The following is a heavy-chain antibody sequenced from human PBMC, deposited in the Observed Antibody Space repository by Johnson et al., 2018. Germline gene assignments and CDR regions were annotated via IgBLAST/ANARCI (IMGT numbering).Heavy chain of an antibody. CDR3: AAAKTIDAFDG. V-gene: IGHV4-39*07. Sequence: QVQLQESGPGLAKHSETLSLTCTVSGGSISSSAYYWGWIRQTPGTGLEWIGSISYSGRTYYNPSLKSRVTISIDTSKNQFSLKVSSFTAADTAVYYCAAAKTIDAFDGGGQGTMVTVSS. J-gene: IGHJ3*01. D-gene: IGHD1-7*01. CDR2: ISYSGRT. CDR1: GGSISSSAYY.